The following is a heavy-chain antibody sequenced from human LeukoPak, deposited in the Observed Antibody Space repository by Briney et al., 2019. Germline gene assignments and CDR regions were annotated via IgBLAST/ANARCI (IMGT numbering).Heavy chain of an antibody. V-gene: IGHV3-23*01. CDR2: ISNSGGST. Sequence: PGGSLRLSCAASGFTFSSYAMNWVRQAPGKGLEWVLGISNSGGSTYYADSVKGRFTISRDNSKNTLYLQVNSLRAEDTAVYYCAKETSSSFDYWGQGTLVTVSS. D-gene: IGHD6-6*01. J-gene: IGHJ4*02. CDR3: AKETSSSFDY. CDR1: GFTFSSYA.